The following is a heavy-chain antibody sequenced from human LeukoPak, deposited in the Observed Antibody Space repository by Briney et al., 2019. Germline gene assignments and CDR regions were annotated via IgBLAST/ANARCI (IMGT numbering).Heavy chain of an antibody. CDR2: ISYDGSNK. Sequence: PGGSLRLSCAASGFTFSSYAMHWVRQAPGKGLEWVAVISYDGSNKYYADSVKGRFTISRDNSKNTLYLQMNSLRAEDTAVYYCARDPLYYDSSGYYGFDYWGQGTLVTVSS. CDR1: GFTFSSYA. J-gene: IGHJ4*02. V-gene: IGHV3-30*04. CDR3: ARDPLYYDSSGYYGFDY. D-gene: IGHD3-22*01.